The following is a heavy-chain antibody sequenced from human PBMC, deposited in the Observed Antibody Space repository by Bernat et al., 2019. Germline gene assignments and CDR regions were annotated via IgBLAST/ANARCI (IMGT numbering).Heavy chain of an antibody. V-gene: IGHV3-23*04. CDR1: GFTFNKNA. CDR2: IGGNGNNQ. CDR3: ARDRTVSRSPFGYYGMDV. D-gene: IGHD3-10*01. J-gene: IGHJ6*02. Sequence: EVLLVETGGDLVQPGGSLRLSCIASGFTFNKNAMSWVRQAPGKGLEWASSIGGNGNNQYYADSVKGRFTVSRDNSKNKVYLQLNSLTPDDTAVYFCARDRTVSRSPFGYYGMDVWGQGTTVIVSS.